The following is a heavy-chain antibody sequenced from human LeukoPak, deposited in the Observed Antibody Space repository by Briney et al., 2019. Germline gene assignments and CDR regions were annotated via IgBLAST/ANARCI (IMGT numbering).Heavy chain of an antibody. V-gene: IGHV3-30*02. CDR3: AKEYYYGSGSYYPTFDY. J-gene: IGHJ4*02. CDR1: GFTFSNYV. CDR2: IRYDGSNK. D-gene: IGHD3-10*01. Sequence: GGSLRLSCAASGFTFSNYVMHWVRQAPVKGLEWVAFIRYDGSNKYYADSVKGRFTISRDNSKNTLYLQMNSPRAEDTAVYYCAKEYYYGSGSYYPTFDYWGQGTLVTVSS.